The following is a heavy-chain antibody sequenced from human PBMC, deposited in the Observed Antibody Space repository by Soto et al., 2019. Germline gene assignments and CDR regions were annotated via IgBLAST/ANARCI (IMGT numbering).Heavy chain of an antibody. CDR2: IYWSHER. CDR1: GFSLSTSGEA. V-gene: IGHV2-5*01. Sequence: QITLKESGPTLVKPTQTLTLPGTFSGFSLSTSGEALGWIRQTPGKALEWLALIYWSHERHYSPSLKIRLTITKDTSKNQMVLTMTNMDPVDTATYYCAHRKCGIFDLWGQGTLVTVSA. J-gene: IGHJ4*02. D-gene: IGHD2-15*01. CDR3: AHRKCGIFDL.